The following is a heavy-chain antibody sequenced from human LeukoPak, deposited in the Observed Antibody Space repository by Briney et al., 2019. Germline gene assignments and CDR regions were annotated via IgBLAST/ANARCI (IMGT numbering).Heavy chain of an antibody. D-gene: IGHD2-15*01. V-gene: IGHV3-21*01. J-gene: IGHJ4*02. CDR2: ISRSSAYI. CDR1: GFTFSSYS. CDR3: ARAYCSGGSCYFDY. Sequence: NTGGSLRPSCAASGFTFSSYSMNWVRQAPGKGLEWVSSISRSSAYIYYADSVKGRFTISRDNAKNSLYLQMNSLRAEDTAVYYCARAYCSGGSCYFDYWGQGTLVTVSS.